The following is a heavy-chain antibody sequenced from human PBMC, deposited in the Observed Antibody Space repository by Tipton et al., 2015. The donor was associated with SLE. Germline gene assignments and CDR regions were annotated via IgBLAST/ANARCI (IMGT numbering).Heavy chain of an antibody. CDR1: GFTFSSYS. CDR3: AREVVAPATISDYYGMDV. V-gene: IGHV3-21*01. J-gene: IGHJ6*02. Sequence: SLRLSCAASGFTFSSYSINWVRQAPGKGLEWVASISSSSSYMYYADSVKGRFTISRDNAKNSLYLQMNSLRAEDTAVYYCAREVVAPATISDYYGMDVWGQGTTVTVSS. CDR2: ISSSSSYM. D-gene: IGHD2-2*01.